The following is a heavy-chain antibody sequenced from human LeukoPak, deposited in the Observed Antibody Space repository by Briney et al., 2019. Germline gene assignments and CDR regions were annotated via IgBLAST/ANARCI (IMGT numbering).Heavy chain of an antibody. CDR2: ISGSGGST. D-gene: IGHD3-22*01. Sequence: GGSLRLSCAASGFPFSSYAMSWVRQAPGKGLEWVSAISGSGGSTYSADSAKGRFTISRDNSKNTLYLQMSSLRAEDTAVYYCAKDPRRITMIVVVIPYFDYWGQGTLVTVSS. CDR3: AKDPRRITMIVVVIPYFDY. V-gene: IGHV3-23*01. J-gene: IGHJ4*02. CDR1: GFPFSSYA.